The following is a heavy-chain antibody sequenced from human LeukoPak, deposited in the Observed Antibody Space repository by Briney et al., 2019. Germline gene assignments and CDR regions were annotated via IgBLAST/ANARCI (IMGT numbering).Heavy chain of an antibody. CDR1: GGTFSRYS. D-gene: IGHD5-12*01. J-gene: IGHJ5*02. Sequence: SVKVPCKASGGTFSRYSISWVRQAPGQGLEWMGGIIPIFGTANYAQKFQGRVTITADESTSTAYMELSSLRSEDTAVYYCARDSNPQGSSVMGGYNLWGQGTLVTVSS. CDR2: IIPIFGTA. CDR3: ARDSNPQGSSVMGGYNL. V-gene: IGHV1-69*13.